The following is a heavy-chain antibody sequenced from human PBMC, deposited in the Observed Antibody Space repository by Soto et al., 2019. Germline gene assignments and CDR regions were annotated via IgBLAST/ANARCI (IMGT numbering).Heavy chain of an antibody. CDR2: VNPILSMS. Sequence: QVQLVQSGAEVKRPGSSVKVSCTASGDTFSFYSINWVRQAPGLWLEWMGRVNPILSMSNYAQRFQGRVTMTADKSTSTAYMELSGLRSEDTAMYYCATSYGSGYRAFDYWGQGALVTVSS. V-gene: IGHV1-69*04. J-gene: IGHJ4*02. CDR3: ATSYGSGYRAFDY. D-gene: IGHD3-10*01. CDR1: GDTFSFYS.